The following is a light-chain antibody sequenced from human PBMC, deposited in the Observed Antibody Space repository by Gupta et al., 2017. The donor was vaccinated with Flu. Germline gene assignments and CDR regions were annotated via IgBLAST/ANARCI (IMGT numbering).Light chain of an antibody. Sequence: PGDSAILSCRASQSVNNQLAWYQQRPGQPPRLLLFDASRRAAGIPAWFSGSGSGTDFTLTITTLEPEDFAVYYCQQRSGLPMYTCGQGTKLEIK. J-gene: IGKJ2*01. CDR1: QSVNNQ. V-gene: IGKV3-11*01. CDR3: QQRSGLPMYT. CDR2: DAS.